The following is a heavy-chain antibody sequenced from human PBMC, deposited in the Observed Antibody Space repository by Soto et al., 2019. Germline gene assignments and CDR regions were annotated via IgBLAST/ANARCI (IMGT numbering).Heavy chain of an antibody. CDR1: GGSINSDNW. J-gene: IGHJ3*02. D-gene: IGHD2-21*01. CDR2: IYHSGTS. Sequence: SLTCTVSGGSINSDNWWNWVRQAPGKGLEWIGEIYHSGTSNNNPSLKGRVTMSVDTSKNQFSLNLNSVTAADTAMYYCAREKKVVMAAQAFDIWGQGTMVTVSS. CDR3: AREKKVVMAAQAFDI. V-gene: IGHV4-4*02.